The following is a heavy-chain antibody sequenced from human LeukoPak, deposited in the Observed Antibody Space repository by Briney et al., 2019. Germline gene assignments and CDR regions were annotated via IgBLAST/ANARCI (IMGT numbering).Heavy chain of an antibody. CDR2: ISSSSSYI. D-gene: IGHD3-22*01. V-gene: IGHV3-21*01. Sequence: GGSLGPPFAALGFTFSSYSMDWVPQAPGKGLGWVPSISSSSSYIYYADSVKGRFTISRDNAKNSLYLQMNSLRAEDTVVYYCAKVTYYDSSGYHSAFDIWGQGTMVTVSS. CDR1: GFTFSSYS. J-gene: IGHJ3*02. CDR3: AKVTYYDSSGYHSAFDI.